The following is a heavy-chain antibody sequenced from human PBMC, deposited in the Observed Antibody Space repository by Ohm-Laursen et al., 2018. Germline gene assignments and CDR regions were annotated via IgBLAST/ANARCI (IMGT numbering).Heavy chain of an antibody. D-gene: IGHD3-3*01. CDR3: ARDDIYEGNSLDL. V-gene: IGHV3-7*01. J-gene: IGHJ5*02. Sequence: SLRLSCAASGFTFSSYWMSWVRQAPGKGLEWVANIKQDGGEKYYVDAVKGRFTISRDNSKNTLYLQLNSLRAEDTALYYCARDDIYEGNSLDLWGQGTLVTVSS. CDR1: GFTFSSYW. CDR2: IKQDGGEK.